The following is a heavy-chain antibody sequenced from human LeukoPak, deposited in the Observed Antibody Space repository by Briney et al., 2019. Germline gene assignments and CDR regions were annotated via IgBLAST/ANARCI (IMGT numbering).Heavy chain of an antibody. Sequence: GESLKISCKGSGYSFTSYWIGWVRQMPGKGLEWMGIIYLIDSDTRYSPSFQGQVSMSVDKSITTAYLQWSSLKASDTAIYYCARQAYGSHFDAFDIWGQGTMVTVSS. D-gene: IGHD3-22*01. CDR3: ARQAYGSHFDAFDI. J-gene: IGHJ3*02. CDR2: IYLIDSDT. CDR1: GYSFTSYW. V-gene: IGHV5-51*01.